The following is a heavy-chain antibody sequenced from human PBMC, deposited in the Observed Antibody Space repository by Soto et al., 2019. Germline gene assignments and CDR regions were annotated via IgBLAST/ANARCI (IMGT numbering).Heavy chain of an antibody. D-gene: IGHD2-21*02. CDR2: AYYRSQWYY. J-gene: IGHJ6*02. CDR1: GDSFSSNSAA. V-gene: IGHV6-1*01. Sequence: QVQLQQSGPGLVKPSQTLSLTCAISGDSFSSNSAAWNWIRQSPSRGLEWLGRAYYRSQWYYDSAVSVRRRITVIPDTSKNQLSLQLSSVTPEDTAVYFCTKQKGDSRTYNGMDVWGQGTTVIVSS. CDR3: TKQKGDSRTYNGMDV.